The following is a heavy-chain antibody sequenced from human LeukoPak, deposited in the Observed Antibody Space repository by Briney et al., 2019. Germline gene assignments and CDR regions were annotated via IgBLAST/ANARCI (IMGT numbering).Heavy chain of an antibody. CDR3: ARAIAAAGMDY. CDR1: GFTFSSYE. Sequence: RLGGSLRLSCAASGFTFSSYEVNWVRQAPGKGLEWVSYISSSGSTIYYADSVKGRFTISRDNAKNSLYLQMNSLRAEDTAVYYCARAIAAAGMDYWGQGTLVTVSS. J-gene: IGHJ4*02. CDR2: ISSSGSTI. V-gene: IGHV3-48*03. D-gene: IGHD6-13*01.